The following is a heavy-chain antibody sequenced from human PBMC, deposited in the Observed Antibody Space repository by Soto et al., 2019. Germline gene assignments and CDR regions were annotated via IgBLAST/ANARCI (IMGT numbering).Heavy chain of an antibody. V-gene: IGHV1-69*01. D-gene: IGHD3-10*01. J-gene: IGHJ6*02. Sequence: VQLVQSGAEVKKPGSSVKVSCKASGGTFSSYAISWVRQAPGQGLEWMGGIIPIFGTANYAQKFQGRVTITADESTSTAYMELSSLRSEDTAVYYCAREPTGLLWFGELPYYYGMDVWGQGTTVTVSS. CDR1: GGTFSSYA. CDR2: IIPIFGTA. CDR3: AREPTGLLWFGELPYYYGMDV.